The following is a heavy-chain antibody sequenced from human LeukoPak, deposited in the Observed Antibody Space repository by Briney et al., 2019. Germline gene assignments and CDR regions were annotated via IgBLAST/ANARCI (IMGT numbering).Heavy chain of an antibody. CDR3: AKWGDYDVLTGYYDPDN. CDR2: IVGSGADT. D-gene: IGHD3-9*01. V-gene: IGHV3-23*01. CDR1: GFIFSNYA. J-gene: IGHJ4*02. Sequence: GGSLRLSCAASGFIFSNYAMSWARQAPGKGLEWVSAIVGSGADTYYADSVKGRFTISRDNPRNTLYLQMNSLRAEDTAVYYCAKWGDYDVLTGYYDPDNWGQGTLVTVSS.